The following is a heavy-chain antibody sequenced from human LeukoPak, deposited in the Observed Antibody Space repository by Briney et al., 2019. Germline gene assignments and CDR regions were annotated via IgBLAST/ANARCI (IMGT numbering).Heavy chain of an antibody. CDR2: IYYSGST. D-gene: IGHD6-13*01. V-gene: IGHV4-39*07. J-gene: IGHJ4*02. CDR1: GGSISSSNYY. Sequence: SETLSLTCTVSGGSISSSNYYWGWIRQPPGKGLEWIGNIYYSGSTYYNPSLKSRVTISVDTSKNQFSLKLSSVTAADTAVYYCARNMRQQLIFDYWGQGTLVTVSS. CDR3: ARNMRQQLIFDY.